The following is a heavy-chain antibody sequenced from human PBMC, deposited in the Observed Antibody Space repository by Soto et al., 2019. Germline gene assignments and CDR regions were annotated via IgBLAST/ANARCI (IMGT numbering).Heavy chain of an antibody. V-gene: IGHV4-4*02. J-gene: IGHJ4*02. CDR2: IYHSGST. Sequence: PSETLSLTCAVSGGSISSSNWWSWVRQPPGKGLEWIGEIYHSGSTNYYPSLKSRVTISVDKSKNQFSLKLSSVTAADTAVYYCARVGDDYYDSSGYLDYWGQGTLVTVSS. CDR1: GGSISSSNW. D-gene: IGHD3-22*01. CDR3: ARVGDDYYDSSGYLDY.